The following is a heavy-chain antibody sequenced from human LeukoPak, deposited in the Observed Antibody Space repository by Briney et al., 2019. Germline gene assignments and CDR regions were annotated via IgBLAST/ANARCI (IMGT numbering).Heavy chain of an antibody. J-gene: IGHJ4*02. V-gene: IGHV4-4*07. CDR2: IYASGST. CDR1: GASMSTYY. Sequence: PSETPSLTCTVSGASMSTYYWSWIRQPAGKGLEWIGRIYASGSTDYNPSLRSRVTISLDKSKNQFSLNLNSVTAADTAVYYCARGTSGDYWGQGTLVTVSS. CDR3: ARGTSGDY. D-gene: IGHD3-10*01.